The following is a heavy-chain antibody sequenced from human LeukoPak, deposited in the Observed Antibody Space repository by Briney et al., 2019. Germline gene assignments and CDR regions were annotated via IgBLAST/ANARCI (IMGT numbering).Heavy chain of an antibody. CDR1: GVSISSYF. CDR3: ARGDCSSTTCYVAY. CDR2: IYYTGST. Sequence: SETLSLTCTVSGVSISSYFWTWIRQPPGKGLEWIGYIYYTGSTDYNPSLWSRVTMSVDTSKNQFSLKLSSVTAADTAVYYCARGDCSSTTCYVAYWGQGALVTVSS. V-gene: IGHV4-59*08. D-gene: IGHD2-2*01. J-gene: IGHJ4*02.